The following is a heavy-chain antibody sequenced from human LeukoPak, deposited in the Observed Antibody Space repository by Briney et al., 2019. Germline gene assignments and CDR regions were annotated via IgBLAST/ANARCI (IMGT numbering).Heavy chain of an antibody. D-gene: IGHD6-19*01. V-gene: IGHV1-3*01. CDR2: INAANGST. J-gene: IGHJ4*02. CDR1: GYSFTDYA. Sequence: ASVKVSCKASGYSFTDYAMHWVRRAPGQRLEWMGWINAANGSTKYSQKFQGRVTITRDTSASRAYMELSSLRSEDTAVYYCASAAGDIAVAGTLFDYWGQGTLVTVSS. CDR3: ASAAGDIAVAGTLFDY.